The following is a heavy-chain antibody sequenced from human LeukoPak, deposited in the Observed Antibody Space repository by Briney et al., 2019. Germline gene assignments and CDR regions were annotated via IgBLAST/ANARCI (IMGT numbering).Heavy chain of an antibody. D-gene: IGHD6-25*01. J-gene: IGHJ5*02. Sequence: SETLSLTCSVSAGSISSNDYSWGWIRQPPGKGLEWIATMHYSGNTYYSPSFLSRVTISVDTSKNQLSLKLSSLTAADTAVYYCARHGLISSGCSHWFAPWGQGTLVTVSS. CDR3: ARHGLISSGCSHWFAP. V-gene: IGHV4-39*01. CDR2: MHYSGNT. CDR1: AGSISSNDYS.